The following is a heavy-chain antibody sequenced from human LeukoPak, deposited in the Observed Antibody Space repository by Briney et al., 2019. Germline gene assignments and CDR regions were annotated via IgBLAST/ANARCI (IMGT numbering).Heavy chain of an antibody. Sequence: ASVKVSCKASGYTFTSYDINWVRQATGQGLEWMGWMNPNSGNTGYAQKFQGRVTMTRNTSISTAYMELSSLRSEDTAVYYCARLPTYYDFWSGLKKYYYYGMDVWGQGTTVTVSS. CDR2: MNPNSGNT. J-gene: IGHJ6*02. D-gene: IGHD3-3*01. V-gene: IGHV1-8*01. CDR1: GYTFTSYD. CDR3: ARLPTYYDFWSGLKKYYYYGMDV.